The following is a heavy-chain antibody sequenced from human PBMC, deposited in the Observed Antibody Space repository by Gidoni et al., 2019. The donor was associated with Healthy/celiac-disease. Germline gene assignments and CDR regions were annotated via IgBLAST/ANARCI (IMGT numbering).Heavy chain of an antibody. CDR1: GGSISSGDYY. D-gene: IGHD3-22*01. V-gene: IGHV4-30-4*01. Sequence: QVQLQESGPGLVKPSQTLSLTCTVSGGSISSGDYYWSWIRQPPGKGLEWIGYIYYSGSTYYNPSLKSRVTISVDTSKNQFSLKLSSVTAADTAVYYCARAPPSHYYDSSGSFDYWGQGTLVTVSS. CDR2: IYYSGST. CDR3: ARAPPSHYYDSSGSFDY. J-gene: IGHJ4*02.